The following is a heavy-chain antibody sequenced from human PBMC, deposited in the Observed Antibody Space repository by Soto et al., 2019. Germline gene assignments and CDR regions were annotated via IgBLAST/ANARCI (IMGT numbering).Heavy chain of an antibody. CDR2: ISSSGTYI. CDR3: VRAGHVFDVHYYGMDL. V-gene: IGHV3-21*01. CDR1: GFTFNDYS. J-gene: IGHJ6*02. D-gene: IGHD3-10*01. Sequence: GGSLRLSCEASGFTFNDYSMDWVRQSPEKGLEWVSSISSSGTYIYYADSVKGRFAISRDNANNVMYLQMDTLRAEDTAVYYCVRAGHVFDVHYYGMDLWGQGTTVTVSS.